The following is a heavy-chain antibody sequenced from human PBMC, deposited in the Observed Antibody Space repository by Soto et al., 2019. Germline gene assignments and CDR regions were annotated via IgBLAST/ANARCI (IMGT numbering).Heavy chain of an antibody. D-gene: IGHD1-26*01. V-gene: IGHV3-74*01. CDR2: ISGDGSST. CDR1: GFTFNNFW. Sequence: PGGSLRLSCGASGFTFNNFWFHWVRQVPGKGLVWVSRISGDGSSTHYADSVKGRFTISRDNAKNTLYLQMNSLRAEDTAVYYCARGGNYVFDYWGQGTLVTVSS. J-gene: IGHJ4*02. CDR3: ARGGNYVFDY.